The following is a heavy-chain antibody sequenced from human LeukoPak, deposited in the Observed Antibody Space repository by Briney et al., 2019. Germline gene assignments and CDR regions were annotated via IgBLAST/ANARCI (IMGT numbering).Heavy chain of an antibody. J-gene: IGHJ4*02. CDR2: INAGNGNT. V-gene: IGHV1-3*01. CDR3: ARDGGRGSGSYYNLYYFVY. Sequence: GASVKVSCKASGYTFTSYAMHWVRQALGQRLEWMGWINAGNGNTKYSQKFQGRVTITRDTSASTAYMELSSLRSEDTAVYYCARDGGRGSGSYYNLYYFVYWGQGTLVTVSS. D-gene: IGHD3-10*01. CDR1: GYTFTSYA.